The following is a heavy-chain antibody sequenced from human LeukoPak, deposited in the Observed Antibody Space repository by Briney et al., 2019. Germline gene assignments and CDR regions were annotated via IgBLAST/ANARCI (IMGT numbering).Heavy chain of an antibody. CDR1: GGSFSDYY. CDR2: IYRSGST. V-gene: IGHV4-59*01. Sequence: SETLSLTCAVSGGSFSDYYWAWIRQPPGKGLEWIGYIYRSGSTNYNPSLKSRVNISIDTSKKNYSLRLSSVTAADTAVYFCARGTITIFGVVTDDVFDIWGQGTMVTVSS. D-gene: IGHD3-3*01. CDR3: ARGTITIFGVVTDDVFDI. J-gene: IGHJ3*02.